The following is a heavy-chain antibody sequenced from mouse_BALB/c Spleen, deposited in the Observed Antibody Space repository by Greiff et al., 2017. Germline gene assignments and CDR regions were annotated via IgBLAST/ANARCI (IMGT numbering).Heavy chain of an antibody. CDR2: ISSGGSYT. V-gene: IGHV5-6-4*01. Sequence: EVMLVESGGGLVKPGGSLKLSCAASGFTFSSYTMSWVRQTPEKRLEWVATISSGGSYTYYPDSVKGRFTISRDNAKNTLYLQMSSLKSEDTAMYYCTRDHSSDGYFEVGGAGTTVTVSA. CDR3: TRDHSSDGYFEV. J-gene: IGHJ1*01. CDR1: GFTFSSYT. D-gene: IGHD1-1*01.